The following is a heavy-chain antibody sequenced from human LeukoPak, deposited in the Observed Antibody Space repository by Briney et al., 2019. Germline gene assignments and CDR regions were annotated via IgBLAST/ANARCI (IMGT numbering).Heavy chain of an antibody. CDR1: GYTFTGYY. Sequence: ASVKVSCKASGYTFTGYYVHWVRQAPGQGLEWMGWINPNSGDTDYAQKFQGRVTMTRDTSITTAYMELSRLRSDDAAVYYCARDLEYYYHSSGSSDAFDIWGQGTMVTVSS. CDR2: INPNSGDT. J-gene: IGHJ3*02. V-gene: IGHV1-2*02. D-gene: IGHD3-22*01. CDR3: ARDLEYYYHSSGSSDAFDI.